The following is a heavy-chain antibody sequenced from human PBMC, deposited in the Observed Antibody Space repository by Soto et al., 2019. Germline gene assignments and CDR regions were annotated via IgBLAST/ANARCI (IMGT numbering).Heavy chain of an antibody. J-gene: IGHJ6*02. Sequence: QVQLVESGGGLVKPGGSLRLSCAASGFSFSDSYMSWVRQAPGKGLEWVAYISGSSGYTGYADSVKGRFTISRDNAKNSLYLQMNRLRVEDTAVYYCARDRGGYGPPDVWGQGTTVTVSS. V-gene: IGHV3-11*06. CDR2: ISGSSGYT. CDR1: GFSFSDSY. CDR3: ARDRGGYGPPDV. D-gene: IGHD3-10*01.